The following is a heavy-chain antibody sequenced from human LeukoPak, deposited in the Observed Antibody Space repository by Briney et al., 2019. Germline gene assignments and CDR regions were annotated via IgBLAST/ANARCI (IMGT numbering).Heavy chain of an antibody. CDR1: GFTFSSYS. Sequence: GGSLRLSCAASGFTFSSYSMNWVRQAPGKGLEWVSSISGSSSYIYYADSVKGRFTISRHNAKNSLYLQMNSLRVEDTAVYFCARDPRTVRIWGQGTLVTVSS. CDR2: ISGSSSYI. V-gene: IGHV3-21*01. D-gene: IGHD1-1*01. CDR3: ARDPRTVRI. J-gene: IGHJ4*02.